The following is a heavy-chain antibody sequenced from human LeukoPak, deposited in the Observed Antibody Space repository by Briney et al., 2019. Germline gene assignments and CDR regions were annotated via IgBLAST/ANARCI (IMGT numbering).Heavy chain of an antibody. CDR3: ARQGSYTSSSVVDS. V-gene: IGHV4-34*01. Sequence: SETLSLTCAVYGGSFSGYYWSWIRQPPGKGLEWIGEINHSGSTNYNPSLKSRVTISVDTSKNQFSLHLNSVTPEHTAVYFCARQGSYTSSSVVDSWGQGILVTVSS. D-gene: IGHD6-6*01. J-gene: IGHJ4*02. CDR1: GGSFSGYY. CDR2: INHSGST.